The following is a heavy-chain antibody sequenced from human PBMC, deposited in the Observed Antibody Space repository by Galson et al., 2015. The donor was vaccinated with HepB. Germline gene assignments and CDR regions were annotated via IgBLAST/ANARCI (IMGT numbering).Heavy chain of an antibody. V-gene: IGHV4-59*01. Sequence: TLSLTCTVSGGSISTYYWSWIRQPPGKGLEWIGYIYYSGRPNYNPSLKSRVTILVDTSNNQFSLKLSSVTTADTAVYYCARGYCGGDCSLDYWGQGTLVTVSS. CDR1: GGSISTYY. CDR2: IYYSGRP. J-gene: IGHJ4*02. CDR3: ARGYCGGDCSLDY. D-gene: IGHD2-21*01.